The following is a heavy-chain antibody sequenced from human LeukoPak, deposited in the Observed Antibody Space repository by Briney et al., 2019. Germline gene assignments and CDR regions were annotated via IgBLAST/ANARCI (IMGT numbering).Heavy chain of an antibody. D-gene: IGHD6-19*01. J-gene: IGHJ2*01. CDR3: ASSSQWLVRQWYFDL. CDR1: GGTFSSYA. Sequence: VASVKVSCKASGGTFSSYAISWVRQAPGQGLEWMGRIIPIFGTANYAQKFQGRVTITTDESTSTAYMELSSLRSEDTAVYYCASSSQWLVRQWYFDLWGRGTLVTVSS. V-gene: IGHV1-69*05. CDR2: IIPIFGTA.